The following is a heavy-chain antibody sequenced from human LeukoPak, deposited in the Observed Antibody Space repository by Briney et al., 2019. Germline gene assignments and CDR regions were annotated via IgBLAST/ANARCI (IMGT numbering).Heavy chain of an antibody. Sequence: SETLSLTCAVSGDSISNSNWWTWIRQPPGKGLEWIGSIYYSGGTYYNPSLKSRVTISVDTSKNQFSLKLSSVTAADTAVYYCARHWYYYGSVVYNFDYWGQGTLVTVSS. D-gene: IGHD3-10*01. V-gene: IGHV4-39*01. J-gene: IGHJ4*02. CDR2: IYYSGGT. CDR1: GDSISNSNW. CDR3: ARHWYYYGSVVYNFDY.